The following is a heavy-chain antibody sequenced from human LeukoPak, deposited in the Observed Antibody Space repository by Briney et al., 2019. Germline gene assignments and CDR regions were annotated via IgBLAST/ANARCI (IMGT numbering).Heavy chain of an antibody. Sequence: PGGSLRLSCAASGFTFDDYALHWVRNAQGPGLERVSLSSWDGGSTYYADSVKGRFTISRDNNKNSLYLPMNSLRGEDTALYSCAKDIRGSISWYGLDYWGQGTLVTVSS. V-gene: IGHV3-43D*03. D-gene: IGHD6-13*01. J-gene: IGHJ4*02. CDR3: AKDIRGSISWYGLDY. CDR2: SSWDGGST. CDR1: GFTFDDYA.